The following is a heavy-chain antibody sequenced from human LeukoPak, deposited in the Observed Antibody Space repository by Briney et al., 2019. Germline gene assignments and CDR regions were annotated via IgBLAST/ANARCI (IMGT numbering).Heavy chain of an antibody. Sequence: ASVKVSCKTSGYSFTDYDINWVRQATGQGLEWMGWMSPYTANTGYAQKFQGRVTITRDTAMTTAYMELGSLTSEDTAVYYCARGGPPGAAQTAFDPWGQGTLVTVSS. CDR3: ARGGPPGAAQTAFDP. J-gene: IGHJ5*02. D-gene: IGHD6-6*01. CDR1: GYSFTDYD. V-gene: IGHV1-8*03. CDR2: MSPYTANT.